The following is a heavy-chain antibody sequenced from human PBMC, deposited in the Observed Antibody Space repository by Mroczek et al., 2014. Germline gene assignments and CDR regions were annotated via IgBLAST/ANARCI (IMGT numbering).Heavy chain of an antibody. CDR1: GYTFTSYD. J-gene: IGHJ6*02. V-gene: IGHV1-8*01. CDR2: MNPNSGNT. Sequence: VQLVESGAEVKKPGASVKVSCKASGYTFTSYDINWVRQATGQGLEWMGWMNPNSGNTGYAQKFQGRVTMTRNTSISTAYMELSSLRSEDTAVYYCARGRITIFGVVKGMDVWGQGTTVTVSS. D-gene: IGHD3-3*01. CDR3: ARGRITIFGVVKGMDV.